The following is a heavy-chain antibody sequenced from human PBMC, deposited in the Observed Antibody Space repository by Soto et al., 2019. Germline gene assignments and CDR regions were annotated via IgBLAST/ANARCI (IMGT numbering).Heavy chain of an antibody. J-gene: IGHJ3*02. V-gene: IGHV3-48*02. CDR2: ITSTSSPI. D-gene: IGHD6-13*01. CDR1: GFTFSAYS. CDR3: ARDTRSSHAFDI. Sequence: PGGSPRLSCAASGFTFSAYSMNWVRQAPGKGLEWVSYITSTSSPIYYADSVKGRFTTSRDNAKNSLYLELNSLRDEDTAVYYCARDTRSSHAFDIWGPGTMVTVSS.